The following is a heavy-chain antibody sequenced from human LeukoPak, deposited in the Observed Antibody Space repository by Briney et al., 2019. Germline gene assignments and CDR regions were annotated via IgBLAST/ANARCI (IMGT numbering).Heavy chain of an antibody. CDR3: AREANYYGSGSYFEGTFDY. Sequence: SETLSLTCTVSGGSITSSSYYWGWIRQPPGNGLEWIGSIYYSGSTYYNPSLKSRVTISVDTSKNEFSLKLTSVTAADTAVYYCAREANYYGSGSYFEGTFDYWGQGSLVTVSS. J-gene: IGHJ4*02. CDR1: GGSITSSSYY. V-gene: IGHV4-39*07. D-gene: IGHD3-10*01. CDR2: IYYSGST.